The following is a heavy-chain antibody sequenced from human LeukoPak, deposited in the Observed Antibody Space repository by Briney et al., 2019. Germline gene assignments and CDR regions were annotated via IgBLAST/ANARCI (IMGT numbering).Heavy chain of an antibody. J-gene: IGHJ6*04. CDR2: INHSGST. V-gene: IGHV4-34*01. CDR3: ARGRLDTMVRGVIHYYYGMDV. CDR1: GGSFSGYY. D-gene: IGHD3-10*01. Sequence: PSETLSLTCAVYGGSFSGYYWSWIRQPPGKGLEWIGEINHSGSTNYNPSLKSRVTISVDTSKNQFSLKLSSVTAADTAVYYCARGRLDTMVRGVIHYYYGMDVWGKGTTVTVSS.